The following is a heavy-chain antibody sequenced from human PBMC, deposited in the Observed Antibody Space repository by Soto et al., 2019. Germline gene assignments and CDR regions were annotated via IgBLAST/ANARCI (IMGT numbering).Heavy chain of an antibody. D-gene: IGHD2-2*01. CDR3: ARDIVVVPAAMVNWFDP. CDR2: ISAYNGNT. Sequence: QVQLVQSGAEVKKPGASVKVSCKASGYTFTSYGISWVRQAPGQGLEWMGWISAYNGNTNYAQKLQGRVTMTTDTSTSTAYMKLRSLRSDDTAVYYCARDIVVVPAAMVNWFDPSGQGTLVTVSS. V-gene: IGHV1-18*04. J-gene: IGHJ5*02. CDR1: GYTFTSYG.